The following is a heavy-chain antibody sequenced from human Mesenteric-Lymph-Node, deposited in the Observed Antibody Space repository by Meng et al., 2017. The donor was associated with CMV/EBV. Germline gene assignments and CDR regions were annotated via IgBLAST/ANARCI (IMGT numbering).Heavy chain of an antibody. D-gene: IGHD1-1*01. CDR1: GDSVSTNSAA. CDR3: ASWQHETGYFDS. CDR2: TYYRSKWIN. V-gene: IGHV6-1*01. Sequence: ISGDSVSTNSAAWSWIRQSPSRGLEWLGRTYYRSKWINDYALSLKGRITINPDTSKNQFSLQLNSVTPEDTAVYYCASWQHETGYFDSWGQGTLVTVSS. J-gene: IGHJ4*02.